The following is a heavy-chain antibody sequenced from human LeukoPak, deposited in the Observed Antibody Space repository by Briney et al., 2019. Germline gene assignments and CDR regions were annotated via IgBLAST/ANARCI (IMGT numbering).Heavy chain of an antibody. CDR2: INTDGSDR. D-gene: IGHD6-13*01. J-gene: IGHJ4*02. V-gene: IGHV3-74*03. CDR3: ARDTSRHGSSWYYFDY. CDR1: GFIFNRYW. Sequence: GGSLRLSCAGSGFIFNRYWMHWVRQAPGKGLVWVSRINTDGSDRKYADSVKGRFTISRDNAKNTLYLQMNSLRAEDTAVYYCARDTSRHGSSWYYFDYWGQGTLVTVSS.